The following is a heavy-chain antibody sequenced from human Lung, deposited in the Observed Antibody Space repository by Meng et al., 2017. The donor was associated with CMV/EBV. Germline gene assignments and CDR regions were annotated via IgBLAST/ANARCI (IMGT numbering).Heavy chain of an antibody. J-gene: IGHJ4*02. V-gene: IGHV1-18*01. CDR1: GYTFTSYG. Sequence: CKASGYTFTSYGISWVRQTPGQGLEWMGWISAYHGNTNYAQKLQGRVTMTTDTSTSTAYMELRSLRSDDTAVYYCARDGASHPYYFDYWGQGTLVTVSS. CDR2: ISAYHGNT. D-gene: IGHD4-17*01. CDR3: ARDGASHPYYFDY.